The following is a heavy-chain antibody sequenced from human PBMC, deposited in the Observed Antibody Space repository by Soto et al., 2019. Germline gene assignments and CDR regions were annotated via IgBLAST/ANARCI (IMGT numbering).Heavy chain of an antibody. V-gene: IGHV4-39*01. CDR3: ARLHCIGPTCVPLAP. CDR1: GGSISSTGYY. D-gene: IGHD2-2*01. CDR2: IYYSGST. Sequence: QLQLQESGPGLVKPSETLSLTCTVSGGSISSTGYYWGWIRQPPGKGLGWIGSIYYSGSTSYNPSLQGRVAMSVDTSKDQLSLKVSCVTAADTAVYYCARLHCIGPTCVPLAPWGQGNLVTVSS. J-gene: IGHJ5*02.